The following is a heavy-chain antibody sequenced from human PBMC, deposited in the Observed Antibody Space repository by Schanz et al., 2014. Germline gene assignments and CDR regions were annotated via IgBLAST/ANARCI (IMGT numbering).Heavy chain of an antibody. Sequence: QVQLVESGGGVVQPGRSLRLSCAASGFMFSSYGMHWVRQAPGKGLEWVGVISYDGSKKSYADSVKGRFTISRDNSKRSLFRQMNSLRVEDTAVYYCVSQTGSPNYWGQGTLVTVSS. CDR2: ISYDGSKK. CDR1: GFMFSSYG. J-gene: IGHJ4*02. V-gene: IGHV3-33*08. D-gene: IGHD6-13*01. CDR3: VSQTGSPNY.